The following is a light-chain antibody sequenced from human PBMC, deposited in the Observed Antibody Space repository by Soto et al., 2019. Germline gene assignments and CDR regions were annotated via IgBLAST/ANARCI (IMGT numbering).Light chain of an antibody. CDR3: NTYTSNNTYV. CDR2: DVS. Sequence: QSVLTQPASVSGSPGQAITISCSGTSSDVGAFNYVSWYQQHPGKAPKLMIYDVSNRPSGVSNRFSGSKSGNTASLTISALRAEDEADYYCNTYTSNNTYVFGSGTKVTVL. V-gene: IGLV2-14*03. CDR1: SSDVGAFNY. J-gene: IGLJ1*01.